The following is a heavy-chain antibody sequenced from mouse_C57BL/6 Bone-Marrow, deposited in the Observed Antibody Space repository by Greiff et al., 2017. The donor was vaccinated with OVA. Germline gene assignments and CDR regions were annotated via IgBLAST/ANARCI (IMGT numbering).Heavy chain of an antibody. D-gene: IGHD1-1*01. CDR1: GYSFTDYN. V-gene: IGHV1-39*01. Sequence: VQLQQSGPELVKPGASVKISCKASGYSFTDYNMNWVKQSNGKSLEWIGVINPNYGTTSYNQKFKGKATLTVDQSSSTAYMQRNSLTSEDSAVYYCARYYYGSSHWYFDVWGTGTTVTVSS. CDR3: ARYYYGSSHWYFDV. J-gene: IGHJ1*03. CDR2: INPNYGTT.